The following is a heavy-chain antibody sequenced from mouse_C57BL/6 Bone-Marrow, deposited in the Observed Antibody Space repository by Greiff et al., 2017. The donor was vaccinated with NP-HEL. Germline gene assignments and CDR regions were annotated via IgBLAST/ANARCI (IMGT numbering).Heavy chain of an antibody. CDR2: IDPANGNT. D-gene: IGHD2-3*01. CDR3: AMGDGYYRVYAMDY. CDR1: GFNIKNTY. V-gene: IGHV14-3*01. J-gene: IGHJ4*01. Sequence: VQLKESVAELVRPGASVKLSCTASGFNIKNTYMHWVKQRPEQGLEWIGRIDPANGNTKYAPKFQGKATITSDTSSNTAYLQLSSLTSEDTAIYYCAMGDGYYRVYAMDYWGQGTSVTVSS.